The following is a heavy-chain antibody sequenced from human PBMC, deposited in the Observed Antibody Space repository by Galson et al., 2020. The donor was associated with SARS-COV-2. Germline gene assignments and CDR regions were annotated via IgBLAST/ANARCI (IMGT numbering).Heavy chain of an antibody. D-gene: IGHD1-1*01. V-gene: IGHV3-48*04. CDR1: GFTFSSYT. CDR3: ARERLEY. CDR2: IRSSSGTI. J-gene: IGHJ4*02. Sequence: GESLKISCAASGFTFSSYTMNWVRQAPVKGLELVAYIRSSSGTIYYADSVKGRFTISRDNAKNSLYLQLNSLRVEDTAAYYCARERLEYWGQGTLVTVSS.